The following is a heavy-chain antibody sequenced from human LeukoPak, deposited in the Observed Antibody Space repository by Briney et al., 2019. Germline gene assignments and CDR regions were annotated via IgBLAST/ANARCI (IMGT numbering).Heavy chain of an antibody. Sequence: GSLRLSCAASGFTLSSYAMSWVRQAPGKGLEWVSAISGSGDRTFYADSVKGRLTISRDNSKNTLYLQLNTVRAEDTALYYCARGGTNYYYMDVWGNGTTVTVSS. CDR3: ARGGTNYYYMDV. CDR1: GFTLSSYA. V-gene: IGHV3-23*01. CDR2: ISGSGDRT. J-gene: IGHJ6*03. D-gene: IGHD3-10*01.